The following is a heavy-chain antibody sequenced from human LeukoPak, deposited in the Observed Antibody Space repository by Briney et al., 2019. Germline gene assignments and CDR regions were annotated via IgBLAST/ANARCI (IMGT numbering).Heavy chain of an antibody. CDR3: ARSGWPYYFGY. J-gene: IGHJ4*02. V-gene: IGHV3-74*01. Sequence: AGGSLRLSCAASGFTFSSYWMHWVRQAPGEGLVWVSRIHSDGSSTSYADSVRGRFTISRDDAKSTLYLQMNSLRAEDTAVYYCARSGWPYYFGYWGQGTLVTVSS. CDR1: GFTFSSYW. D-gene: IGHD3-22*01. CDR2: IHSDGSST.